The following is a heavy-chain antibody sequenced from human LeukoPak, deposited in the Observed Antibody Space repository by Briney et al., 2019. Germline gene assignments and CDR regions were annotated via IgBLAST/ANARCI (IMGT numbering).Heavy chain of an antibody. CDR3: TTGPQWVVTAPGAFDI. CDR1: GFTFSSYV. D-gene: IGHD2-21*02. CDR2: TRYDGSNK. Sequence: GGPLRLSCAASGFTFSSYVMHWVRQAPGKGLEWVAFTRYDGSNKYYADSVKGRFTISRDNSKNTLYLQMNSLKTEDTAVYYCTTGPQWVVTAPGAFDIWGQGTMVTVSS. J-gene: IGHJ3*02. V-gene: IGHV3-30*02.